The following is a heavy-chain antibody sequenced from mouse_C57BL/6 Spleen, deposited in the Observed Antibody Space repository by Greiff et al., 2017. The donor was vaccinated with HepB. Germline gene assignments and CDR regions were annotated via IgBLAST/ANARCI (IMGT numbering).Heavy chain of an antibody. Sequence: VQGVESGPELVKPGASVKISCKASGYAFSSSWMNWVKQRPGKGLEWIGRIYPGDGDTNYNGKFKGKATLTADKSSSTAYMQLSSLTSEDSAVYFCARGGYYVAMDYWGQGTSVTVSS. D-gene: IGHD2-3*01. V-gene: IGHV1-82*01. CDR2: IYPGDGDT. J-gene: IGHJ4*01. CDR3: ARGGYYVAMDY. CDR1: GYAFSSSW.